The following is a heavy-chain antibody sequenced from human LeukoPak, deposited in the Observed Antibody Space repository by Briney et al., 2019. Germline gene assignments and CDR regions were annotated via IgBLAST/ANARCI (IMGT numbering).Heavy chain of an antibody. CDR1: GYTFTSYY. V-gene: IGHV1-46*01. D-gene: IGHD3-16*01. CDR2: INPSGGST. J-gene: IGHJ3*02. Sequence: ASVKVSCKASGYTFTSYYMHWVRQAPGQGLEWMGIINPSGGSTSYAQKFQGRVTMTRDTSTSTVYMELSSLRSEDTAVYYCARAGGGPWAIPSGVPGNAFDIWGQGTMVTVSS. CDR3: ARAGGGPWAIPSGVPGNAFDI.